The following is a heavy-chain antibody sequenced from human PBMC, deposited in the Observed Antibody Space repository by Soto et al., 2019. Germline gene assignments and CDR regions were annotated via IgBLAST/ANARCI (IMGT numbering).Heavy chain of an antibody. V-gene: IGHV1-18*04. CDR1: GYTFTSYG. Sequence: GASVQVSCKASGYTFTSYGISWVRQAPGQGLEWTGWISAYNGNTNYAQKLQGRVTMTTDTSTSTAYMELRSLRSDDTAVYYCARFFELWSHDAFDIWGQGTMVTVSS. CDR3: ARFFELWSHDAFDI. J-gene: IGHJ3*02. CDR2: ISAYNGNT. D-gene: IGHD5-18*01.